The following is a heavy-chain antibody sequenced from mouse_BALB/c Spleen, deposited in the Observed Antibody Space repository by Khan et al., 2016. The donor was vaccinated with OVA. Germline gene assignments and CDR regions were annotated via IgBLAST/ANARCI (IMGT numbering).Heavy chain of an antibody. Sequence: EVQLQESGPGLVKPSQSLSLTCTVTGYSITSGYGWNWIRQFPGNKLEWMGYISYSGSTNSNQSLKSRISIHRDTSKNQFFLQLNSVATEDTSTYYCARTARIKYWGQGTTLTVSS. CDR2: ISYSGST. V-gene: IGHV3-2*02. CDR1: GYSITSGYG. J-gene: IGHJ2*01. D-gene: IGHD1-2*01. CDR3: ARTARIKY.